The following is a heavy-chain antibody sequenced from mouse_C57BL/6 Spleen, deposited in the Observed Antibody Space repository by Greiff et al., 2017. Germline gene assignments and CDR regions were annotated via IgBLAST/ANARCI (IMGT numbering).Heavy chain of an antibody. D-gene: IGHD1-1*02. CDR1: GFTFSDYY. Sequence: EVKLVESEGGLVQPGSSMKLSCTASGFTFSDYYMAWVRQVPEKGLEWVANINYDGSSTYYLDSLKSRFIIARDNAKNILYLQMSSLKSEDTATYYCARAIGGPLYAMGYWGQGTSVTVSS. J-gene: IGHJ4*01. V-gene: IGHV5-16*01. CDR3: ARAIGGPLYAMGY. CDR2: INYDGSST.